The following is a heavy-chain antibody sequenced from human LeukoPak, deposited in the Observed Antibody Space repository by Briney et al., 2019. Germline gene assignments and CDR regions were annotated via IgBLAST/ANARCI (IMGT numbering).Heavy chain of an antibody. J-gene: IGHJ4*02. D-gene: IGHD4-17*01. V-gene: IGHV1-69*04. CDR3: ARGGGHDYGDYFLNY. CDR1: GCTFSSYA. CDR2: IIPIFGIA. Sequence: ASVKVSCKASGCTFSSYAISWVRQAPGQGPEWMGRIIPIFGIANYAQKFQGRVTITADKSTSTAYMELSSLRSEDTAVYYCARGGGHDYGDYFLNYWGQGTLVTVSS.